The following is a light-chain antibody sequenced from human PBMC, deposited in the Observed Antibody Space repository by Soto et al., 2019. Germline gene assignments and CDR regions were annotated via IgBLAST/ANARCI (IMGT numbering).Light chain of an antibody. Sequence: EIVMTQSPATLSVSPGERATLSCRASQSVSSNLAWYQQKPGQAPRLLIYGASTRATGIPARFSGSGSGTEFTLTIRSLQSEDFAVDCCQQYNTWPPWTFGQGTKVEMK. J-gene: IGKJ1*01. CDR1: QSVSSN. CDR2: GAS. CDR3: QQYNTWPPWT. V-gene: IGKV3-15*01.